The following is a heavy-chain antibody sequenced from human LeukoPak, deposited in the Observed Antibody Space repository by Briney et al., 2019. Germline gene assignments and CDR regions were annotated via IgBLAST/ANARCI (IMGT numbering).Heavy chain of an antibody. Sequence: SETLSLTCIVSGGSITTSSYYWGWVRQPPGKGLEWIGSIFYSGNTYYNPSLRSRVSISVDTSSNQFSLKLFSVTAVNTAVYYCARVDIVTVPSANFDCWGQGTLVTVSS. CDR1: GGSITTSSYY. CDR2: IFYSGNT. J-gene: IGHJ4*02. CDR3: ARVDIVTVPSANFDC. V-gene: IGHV4-39*01. D-gene: IGHD2-2*01.